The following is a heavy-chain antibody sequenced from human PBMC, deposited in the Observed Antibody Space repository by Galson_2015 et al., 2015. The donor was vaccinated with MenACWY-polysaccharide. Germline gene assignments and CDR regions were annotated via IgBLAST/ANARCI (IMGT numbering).Heavy chain of an antibody. V-gene: IGHV5-51*03. CDR1: GFIFTGYW. Sequence: QSGAEVTKPGESLQLSCRGSGFIFTGYWIGWVRQMPGKGIERMGIIYPGDSDTKYSPSFQGQVTISADKSISTAYLQWSSLRASDTAMYYCARRHSVITFSYAFDIWGQGTMVTVSS. D-gene: IGHD3-22*01. J-gene: IGHJ3*02. CDR2: IYPGDSDT. CDR3: ARRHSVITFSYAFDI.